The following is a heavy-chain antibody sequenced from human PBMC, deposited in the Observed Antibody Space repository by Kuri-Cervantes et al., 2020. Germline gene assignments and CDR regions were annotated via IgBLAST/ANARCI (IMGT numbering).Heavy chain of an antibody. CDR3: ARALNDY. CDR1: GFTFSSYD. Sequence: GESLKISCAASGFTFSSYDMHWVRQATGKGLEWVSAIGTAGDTYYPGSVKGRFTISRDNAKNSLYLQMDSLRAEDTAVYYCARALNDYWGQGTLVTVSS. V-gene: IGHV3-13*01. J-gene: IGHJ4*02. CDR2: IGTAGDT.